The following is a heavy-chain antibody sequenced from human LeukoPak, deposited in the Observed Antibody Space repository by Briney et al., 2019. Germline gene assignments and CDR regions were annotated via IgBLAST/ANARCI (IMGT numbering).Heavy chain of an antibody. CDR3: AKVLGEYSIRSKPLDT. CDR1: GFTFSAYG. CDR2: IRYDGSNK. D-gene: IGHD6-13*01. Sequence: GGSLRLSCATSGFTFSAYGMHWVRQAPVKGLEWVAFIRYDGSNKYYPDSVRGRFTVSRDNSKNTLYLQMNSLRPEDTAVYYCAKVLGEYSIRSKPLDTWGQGTLVTVSS. V-gene: IGHV3-30*02. J-gene: IGHJ5*02.